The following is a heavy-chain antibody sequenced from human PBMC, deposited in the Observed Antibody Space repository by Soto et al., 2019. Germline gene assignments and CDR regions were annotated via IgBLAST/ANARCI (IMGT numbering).Heavy chain of an antibody. Sequence: ASVKVSCKASGYTFTSYGISWVRQAPGQGLEWIGWISAYNGNTNYAQKLQDRVTMTTDTSTSTAYMELRSLRSDDTAVYYCARDLRAARWGWFKGAFDIWGQGTMVTVSS. D-gene: IGHD6-6*01. J-gene: IGHJ3*02. CDR2: ISAYNGNT. CDR1: GYTFTSYG. CDR3: ARDLRAARWGWFKGAFDI. V-gene: IGHV1-18*01.